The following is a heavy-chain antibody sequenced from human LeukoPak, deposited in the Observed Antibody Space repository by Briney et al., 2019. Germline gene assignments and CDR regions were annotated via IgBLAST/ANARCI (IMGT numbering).Heavy chain of an antibody. CDR3: ARGEYGSGSYHIDY. CDR2: ISSSSSYI. Sequence: GGSLRLSCAASGFTFSSYSMNWVRQAPGKGLEWVSFISSSSSYIYYADSVKGRFTISRDNAKNSLYLQMNSLRAEDMAVYYCARGEYGSGSYHIDYWGQGTLVTVSS. CDR1: GFTFSSYS. V-gene: IGHV3-21*01. J-gene: IGHJ4*02. D-gene: IGHD3-10*01.